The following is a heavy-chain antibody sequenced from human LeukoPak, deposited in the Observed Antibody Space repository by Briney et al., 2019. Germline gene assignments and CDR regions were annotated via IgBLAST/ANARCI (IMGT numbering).Heavy chain of an antibody. CDR1: GFSFSTYT. J-gene: IGHJ4*02. CDR2: ITDSGKP. Sequence: PGGSLRLSCAASGFSFSTYTMTWVRQAPGKGLEWVSGITDSGKPCYVDSVKGRFTISRDNSKSTLYLQINSLRAEDTAVYYCASRNYYLDHWGQGALVTVSS. D-gene: IGHD3-10*01. CDR3: ASRNYYLDH. V-gene: IGHV3-23*01.